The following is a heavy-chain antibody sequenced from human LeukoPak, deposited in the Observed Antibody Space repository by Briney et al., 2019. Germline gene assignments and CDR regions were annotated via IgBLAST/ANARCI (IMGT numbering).Heavy chain of an antibody. CDR3: ASEPVVPAAINYYYGMDV. CDR1: GGSFSGYY. Sequence: SETLSLTCAVYGGSFSGYYWSWIRQPPGKGLEWIGEINHSGSTNYNPSLKSRVTISVDTSKNQFSLKLSSVTAADTAVYYCASEPVVPAAINYYYGMDVWGQGTTVTVSS. D-gene: IGHD2-2*01. V-gene: IGHV4-34*01. J-gene: IGHJ6*02. CDR2: INHSGST.